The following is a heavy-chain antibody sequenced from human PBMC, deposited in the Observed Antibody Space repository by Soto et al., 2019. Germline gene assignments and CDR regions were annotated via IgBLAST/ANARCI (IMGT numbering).Heavy chain of an antibody. V-gene: IGHV1-69*13. Sequence: SVKVSCKASGGTFSSYAISWVRQAPGQGLEWMGGIIPIFGTADYAQKFQGRVTITADESTSTAYMELSSLRSEDTAVYYCARAQGDYDFWSGYYDPYYYYGMDVWGQGTTVTVSS. J-gene: IGHJ6*02. D-gene: IGHD3-3*01. CDR1: GGTFSSYA. CDR3: ARAQGDYDFWSGYYDPYYYYGMDV. CDR2: IIPIFGTA.